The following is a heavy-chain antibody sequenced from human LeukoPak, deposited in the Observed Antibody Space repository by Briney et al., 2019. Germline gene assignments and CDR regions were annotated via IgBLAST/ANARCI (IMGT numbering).Heavy chain of an antibody. Sequence: SETLSLTCAVSGGSISSGGYSWSWIRQPPGKGLEWIGYIYHSGSTNYNPSLKSRLTISVDTSKNQFSLNLRSVTAADTAVYYCARLTKFLTGYYPSPWGQGTLVTVSS. D-gene: IGHD3-9*01. CDR1: GGSISSGGYS. J-gene: IGHJ5*02. CDR3: ARLTKFLTGYYPSP. V-gene: IGHV4-30-2*01. CDR2: IYHSGST.